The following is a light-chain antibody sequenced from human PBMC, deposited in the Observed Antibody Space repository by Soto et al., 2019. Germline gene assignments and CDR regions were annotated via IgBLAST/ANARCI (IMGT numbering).Light chain of an antibody. Sequence: EIVLTQSPASLSLSPGERATLSCRASQSVSSHLAWFQQRPGQAPRLLIYGASNRATGIPARFGGSGSGTNFTLTIRSLQSEDFAVYYCHQYNQWPLWTFGQGTKVEI. CDR1: QSVSSH. CDR2: GAS. CDR3: HQYNQWPLWT. V-gene: IGKV3D-15*01. J-gene: IGKJ1*01.